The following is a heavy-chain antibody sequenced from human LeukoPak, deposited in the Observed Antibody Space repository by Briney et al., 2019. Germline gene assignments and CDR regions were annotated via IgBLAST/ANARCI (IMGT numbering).Heavy chain of an antibody. J-gene: IGHJ3*02. CDR1: GYTFTSYG. CDR2: ISAYNGNT. CDR3: AALKWELLDAFDI. Sequence: ASVKVSCKASGYTFTSYGISWVRQAPGQGLEWMGWISAYNGNTNYAQKFQERVTITRDMSTSTAYMELKSLGSEDTAVYYCAALKWELLDAFDIWGQGTMVTVSS. V-gene: IGHV1-18*01. D-gene: IGHD1-26*01.